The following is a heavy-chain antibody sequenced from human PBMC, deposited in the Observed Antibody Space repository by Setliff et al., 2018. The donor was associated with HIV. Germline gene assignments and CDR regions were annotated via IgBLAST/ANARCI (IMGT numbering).Heavy chain of an antibody. CDR3: ASSDLDNGSGYFDYYSYYMDV. CDR1: GGSFSAYY. CDR2: INHSGST. J-gene: IGHJ6*03. V-gene: IGHV4-34*01. Sequence: LSLTCAVYGGSFSAYYWTWIRQPPGKGLEWIGEINHSGSTNYNPSLKSRVTISVDTSKNQFSLKLRSVTAADTAIYYCASSDLDNGSGYFDYYSYYMDVWGRGTTVTVSS. D-gene: IGHD3-22*01.